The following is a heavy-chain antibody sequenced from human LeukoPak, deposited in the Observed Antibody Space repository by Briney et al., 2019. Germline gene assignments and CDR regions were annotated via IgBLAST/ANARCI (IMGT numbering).Heavy chain of an antibody. Sequence: SVKVSCKASGGTFSSYAISWVRQAPGQGLEWMGRIIPIFGTANYAQKFQGRVTITTDESTSTAYMELRSLRSEDTAVYYCARDYYDSSGYYYAHDYRGQGTLVTVSS. CDR1: GGTFSSYA. CDR3: ARDYYDSSGYYYAHDY. D-gene: IGHD3-22*01. CDR2: IIPIFGTA. V-gene: IGHV1-69*05. J-gene: IGHJ4*02.